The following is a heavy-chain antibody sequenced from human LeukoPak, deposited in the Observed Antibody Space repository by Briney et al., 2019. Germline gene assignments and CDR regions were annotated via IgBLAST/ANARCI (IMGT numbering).Heavy chain of an antibody. CDR2: ISTYNGDT. CDR3: ARDPSNTSGRYIYFDS. D-gene: IGHD6-19*01. CDR1: GYTFTRYA. Sequence: ASVKVSCKASGYTFTRYAISWVRQPPRQGLECMVGISTYNGDTNYAQNLQGRVTMTRDTSTSTAYMELRSLRSDDTAVYYCARDPSNTSGRYIYFDSWSQGTLVTVSS. J-gene: IGHJ4*02. V-gene: IGHV1-18*04.